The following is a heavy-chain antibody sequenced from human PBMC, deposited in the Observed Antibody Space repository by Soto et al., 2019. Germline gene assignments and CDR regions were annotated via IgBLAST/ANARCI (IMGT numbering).Heavy chain of an antibody. CDR2: ISAHSGDT. CDR3: ARVVGASFDY. J-gene: IGHJ4*02. Sequence: QVQLVQSGAEVKKPGASVKVSCKASGYTFNIYGISWVRQAPGQGLEWMGWISAHSGDTNYAQKFQGRVTMTTDTSTSAAYMELRNLRSDDTAVYYWARVVGASFDYWGQGTLVTVSS. CDR1: GYTFNIYG. D-gene: IGHD1-26*01. V-gene: IGHV1-18*01.